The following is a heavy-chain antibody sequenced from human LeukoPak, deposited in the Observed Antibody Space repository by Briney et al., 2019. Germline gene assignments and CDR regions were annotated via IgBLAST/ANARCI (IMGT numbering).Heavy chain of an antibody. CDR1: GGSISSSSYY. J-gene: IGHJ6*02. CDR2: IYYSGST. Sequence: SETLSLTCTVSGGSISSSSYYWGWIRQPPGKGLEWIGSIYYSGSTYYNPSLKSRVTISVDTSKNQFSLKLSSVTAADTAVYYCARINYRDYGAYYYYGMDVWGQGTTVTVSS. D-gene: IGHD4-17*01. CDR3: ARINYRDYGAYYYYGMDV. V-gene: IGHV4-39*01.